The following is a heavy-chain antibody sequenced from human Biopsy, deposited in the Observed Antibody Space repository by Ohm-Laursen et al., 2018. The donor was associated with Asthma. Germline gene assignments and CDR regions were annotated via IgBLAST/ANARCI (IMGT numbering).Heavy chain of an antibody. V-gene: IGHV3-23*01. CDR2: ISGSGGST. Sequence: SLRLSCSASGFTFSSYAMSWVRQAPGKGLEWVSAISGSGGSTYYADSVKGRFTISRDNSKNTLYLQMNSLRAEDTAVYYCAKARDYDILTGPPDFDYWGQGTLVTVSS. CDR1: GFTFSSYA. J-gene: IGHJ4*02. CDR3: AKARDYDILTGPPDFDY. D-gene: IGHD3-9*01.